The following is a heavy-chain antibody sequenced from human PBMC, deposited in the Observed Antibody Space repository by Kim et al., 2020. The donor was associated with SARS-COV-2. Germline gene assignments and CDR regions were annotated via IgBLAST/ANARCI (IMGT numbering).Heavy chain of an antibody. CDR3: VKDSSSSS. D-gene: IGHD6-19*01. V-gene: IGHV3-74*01. Sequence: GGSLRLSCVASGFTFSSRWMHWVRQVPGKGLVGVSRINPDGTSTTYADSVKGRFTISRDNAKNTLSLQMNSLRVEDTAVYYCVKDSSSSSWGQGTLVTVSS. CDR2: INPDGTST. CDR1: GFTFSSRW. J-gene: IGHJ4*02.